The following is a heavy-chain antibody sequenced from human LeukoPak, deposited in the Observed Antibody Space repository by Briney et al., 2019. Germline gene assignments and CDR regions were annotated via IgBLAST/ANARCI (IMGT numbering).Heavy chain of an antibody. V-gene: IGHV4-39*02. J-gene: IGHJ3*02. Sequence: SETLSLTCTVSGGSISSSSYYWGWIRQPPGKGLEWIGSIYYSGSTYYNPSLKSRVTKSVDTSKNQFSLKLSSVTAADTAVYYCAREAGYYGSGSYSGAFDIWGQGTMVTVSS. CDR2: IYYSGST. CDR3: AREAGYYGSGSYSGAFDI. D-gene: IGHD3-10*01. CDR1: GGSISSSSYY.